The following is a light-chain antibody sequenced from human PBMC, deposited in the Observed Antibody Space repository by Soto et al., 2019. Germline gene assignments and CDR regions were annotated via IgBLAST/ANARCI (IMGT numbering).Light chain of an antibody. CDR2: AAS. V-gene: IGKV1-39*01. Sequence: DIQMTQSPSSLSASEGDRVIITCRASQPISTYLNWFQQKPGKAPKLLIYAASTLQSGVPSRFSGSGSGTEFTLAISSLQPEDFVTYYCQQANSFPRTFGQGTRLEIK. CDR1: QPISTY. J-gene: IGKJ5*01. CDR3: QQANSFPRT.